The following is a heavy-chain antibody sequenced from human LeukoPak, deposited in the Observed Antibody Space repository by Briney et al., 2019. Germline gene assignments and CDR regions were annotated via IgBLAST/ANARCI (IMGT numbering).Heavy chain of an antibody. CDR2: IYSGGSI. CDR1: GFTVSSNY. Sequence: GGSLRLSCAASGFTVSSNYMSWVRQAPGKGLEWASVIYSGGSIYYADSVKGRFTISRDNSKNTLYLQMNSLRAEDTAVYYCAGIASAKYYYGMDVWGQGTTVTVSS. V-gene: IGHV3-53*01. CDR3: AGIASAKYYYGMDV. J-gene: IGHJ6*02. D-gene: IGHD6-13*01.